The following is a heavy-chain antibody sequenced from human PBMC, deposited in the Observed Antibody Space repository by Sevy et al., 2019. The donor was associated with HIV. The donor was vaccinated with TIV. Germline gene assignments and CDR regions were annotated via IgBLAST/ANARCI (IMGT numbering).Heavy chain of an antibody. V-gene: IGHV4-59*08. CDR3: ARRNDFAI. J-gene: IGHJ3*02. Sequence: SETLSLTCTVSGGSINSDHWNWIRQPPGKGLEWIGYVYYIGGTNYNPSPKNRVTISVDRTKNQFSLKLTSGTAADTAVYYCARRNDFAIWGQGTMVTVSS. CDR2: VYYIGGT. CDR1: GGSINSDH.